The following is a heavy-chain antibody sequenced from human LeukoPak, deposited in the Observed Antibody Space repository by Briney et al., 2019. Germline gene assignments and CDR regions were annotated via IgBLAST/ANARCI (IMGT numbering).Heavy chain of an antibody. Sequence: TGGSLRLSCAASGFNFSSYWMSWVRQAPGKGLEWVANISQDGGKKYYVDSVRGRFAISRDNAENSVYLQMNSLRAEDTALYYCARGGAPDNWGQGTLVTVSS. CDR1: GFNFSSYW. CDR3: ARGGAPDN. J-gene: IGHJ4*02. V-gene: IGHV3-7*01. D-gene: IGHD1-26*01. CDR2: ISQDGGKK.